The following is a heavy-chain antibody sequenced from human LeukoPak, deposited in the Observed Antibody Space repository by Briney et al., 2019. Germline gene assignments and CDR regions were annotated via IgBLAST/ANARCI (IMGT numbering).Heavy chain of an antibody. J-gene: IGHJ6*02. D-gene: IGHD6-6*01. CDR1: GGSISSGGYS. CDR3: ARGGEYSSSSFHYYYYGMDV. Sequence: SQTLSLTCAVSGGSISSGGYSWSWIRQPSGKGLEWIGYIYHSGSTYYNPSLKSRVTISVDRFKNQFSLKLSSVTAADTAVYYCARGGEYSSSSFHYYYYGMDVWGQGTTVTVSS. V-gene: IGHV4-30-2*01. CDR2: IYHSGST.